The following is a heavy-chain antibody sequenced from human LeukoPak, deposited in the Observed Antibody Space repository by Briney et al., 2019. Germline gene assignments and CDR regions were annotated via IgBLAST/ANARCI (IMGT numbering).Heavy chain of an antibody. D-gene: IGHD3-10*01. CDR2: INPNSGGT. Sequence: ASVKVSCKASGYTFTDYYMHWARQAPGQGLEWMGWINPNSGGTHYAQKFQGRVTMTRDTSISTAYMDLSRLRSDDTAVYYCATRGEEVLLDKAAFHIWGQGTMVTVSS. CDR3: ATRGEEVLLDKAAFHI. V-gene: IGHV1-2*02. CDR1: GYTFTDYY. J-gene: IGHJ3*02.